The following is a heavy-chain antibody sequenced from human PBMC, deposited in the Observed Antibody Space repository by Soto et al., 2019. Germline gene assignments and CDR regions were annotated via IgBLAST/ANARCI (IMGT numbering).Heavy chain of an antibody. Sequence: QVQLVQSGAEVKKPGASVKVSCKASGYTFTNYAMHWVRQAPGQRLEWMGWINAGNGNTKYSQKFQGRVTITRDTSASTAYMELSSLRSEDTAVYYCARDLGAAXWFGXPYYFDYWGQGTLVTVSS. CDR3: ARDLGAAXWFGXPYYFDY. CDR1: GYTFTNYA. V-gene: IGHV1-3*01. D-gene: IGHD3-10*01. J-gene: IGHJ4*02. CDR2: INAGNGNT.